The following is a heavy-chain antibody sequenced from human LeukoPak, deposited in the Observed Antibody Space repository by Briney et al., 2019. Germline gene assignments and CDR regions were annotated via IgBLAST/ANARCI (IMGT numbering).Heavy chain of an antibody. CDR2: ISYDGSNK. J-gene: IGHJ4*02. Sequence: GGSLRLSCAASGFTFSRYGIHWVRQAPGKGLEWVAIISYDGSNKYYADSVKGRFTISGDDSKNTLYLQMNSLRAEDTAVYYCTKDDYFDYWGQGTLVTVSS. V-gene: IGHV3-30*18. CDR1: GFTFSRYG. CDR3: TKDDYFDY.